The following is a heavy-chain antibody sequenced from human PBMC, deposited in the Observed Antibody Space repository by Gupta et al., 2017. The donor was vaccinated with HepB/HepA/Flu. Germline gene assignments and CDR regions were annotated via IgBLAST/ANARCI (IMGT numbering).Heavy chain of an antibody. CDR2: IYDGANT. CDR1: EGSISTYY. CDR3: ARGGHCTRSYCYVTVFDV. D-gene: IGHD3-10*02. Sequence: PLQESGPGLVKPSETLSLICTVSEGSISTYYWNWVRQPPGKGLEWIGSIYDGANTNDNPSLKSRVTISRDTSKSQGSLRMRSVTAADTAVYYCARGGHCTRSYCYVTVFDVWGQGILVTVSS. V-gene: IGHV4-59*08. J-gene: IGHJ4*02.